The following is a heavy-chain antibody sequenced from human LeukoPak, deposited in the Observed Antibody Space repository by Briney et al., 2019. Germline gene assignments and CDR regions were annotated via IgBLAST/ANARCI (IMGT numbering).Heavy chain of an antibody. V-gene: IGHV3-48*02. Sequence: PGGSLRLSCAASGFTFSSYSMNWVRQAPGKGLEWVSYISSSSSTIYYADSVEGRFTISRDNAKNSLYLQMNSLRDEDTAVYYCAREGRGPDGSYFDYWGQGTLVTVSS. J-gene: IGHJ4*02. D-gene: IGHD1-26*01. CDR1: GFTFSSYS. CDR3: AREGRGPDGSYFDY. CDR2: ISSSSSTI.